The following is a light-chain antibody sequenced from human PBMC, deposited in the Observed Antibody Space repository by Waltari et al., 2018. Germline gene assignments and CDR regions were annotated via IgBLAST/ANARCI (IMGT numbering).Light chain of an antibody. CDR1: QHVRSY. CDR3: QQRSDWPRT. Sequence: EIVSTQSPATLSLSPGERATLSCRASQHVRSYLVWYQQKPGQPPRLLIYQASLRASGIPARFSGSGSGTDFTLTISSLEPEDFAVYYCQQRSDWPRTFGQGTKVEIK. CDR2: QAS. V-gene: IGKV3-11*01. J-gene: IGKJ1*01.